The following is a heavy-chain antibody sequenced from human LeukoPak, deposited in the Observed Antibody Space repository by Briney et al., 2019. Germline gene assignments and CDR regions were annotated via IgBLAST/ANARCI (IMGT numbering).Heavy chain of an antibody. J-gene: IGHJ3*02. V-gene: IGHV3-21*01. D-gene: IGHD6-6*01. Sequence: GGSLRLSCAASGFTFSSYSMNWVRQAPGKGLEWVSSISSSSSYIYYADSVKGRFTISRDNAKNSLYLQMNSLRAEDTAVYYCATFVLSGDDAFDIWGQGTMVTVSS. CDR3: ATFVLSGDDAFDI. CDR1: GFTFSSYS. CDR2: ISSSSSYI.